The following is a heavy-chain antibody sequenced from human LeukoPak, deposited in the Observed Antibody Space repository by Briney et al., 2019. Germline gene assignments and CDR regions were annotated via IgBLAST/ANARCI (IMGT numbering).Heavy chain of an antibody. Sequence: ASVKVSCKVSGYSFTGSYMHWVRQAPGQGLEWMGRINPNTGGTLYAQSFQGRVTMTRDTSIITVYMELIRLTSDDTAVYYCTREEDTALVTDWFDPWGQGTLVTVSS. CDR2: INPNTGGT. CDR1: GYSFTGSY. J-gene: IGHJ5*02. CDR3: TREEDTALVTDWFDP. V-gene: IGHV1-2*06. D-gene: IGHD5-18*01.